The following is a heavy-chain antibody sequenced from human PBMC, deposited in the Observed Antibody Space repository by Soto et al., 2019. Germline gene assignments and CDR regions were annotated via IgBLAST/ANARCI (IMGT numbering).Heavy chain of an antibody. D-gene: IGHD3-3*01. V-gene: IGHV4-39*01. CDR3: ARHYASLLEPPNWFDH. CDR2: INYSGST. Sequence: PXETLSLKCTVSGGSISRSTYYWGWIRQPPGKGLEWIGSINYSGSTYYNPSLKSRVTISVDTSKNQFSLKLSSVTAADTAVYYCARHYASLLEPPNWFDHWGQGSLVTVSS. J-gene: IGHJ5*02. CDR1: GGSISRSTYY.